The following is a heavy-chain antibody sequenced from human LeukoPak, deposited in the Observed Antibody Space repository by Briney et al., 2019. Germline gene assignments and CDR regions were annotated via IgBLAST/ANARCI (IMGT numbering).Heavy chain of an antibody. J-gene: IGHJ6*02. CDR2: ISYDGSNK. Sequence: GGSLRLSCAASGFTFSSYGMHRVRQAPGKGLEWVAVISYDGSNKYYADSVKGRFTISRDNSKNTLYLQMNSLRAEDTAVYYCAKDDGGPAAGTERGYGMDVWGQGTTVTVSS. V-gene: IGHV3-30*18. CDR1: GFTFSSYG. CDR3: AKDDGGPAAGTERGYGMDV. D-gene: IGHD6-13*01.